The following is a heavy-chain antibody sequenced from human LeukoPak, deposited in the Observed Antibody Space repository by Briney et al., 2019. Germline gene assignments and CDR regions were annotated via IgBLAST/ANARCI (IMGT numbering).Heavy chain of an antibody. D-gene: IGHD6-13*01. Sequence: GGSLRLSCAASGFIFSGNWMHWVRQAPGKGLVWVSHISTDARTITYADFVKGRFTISRDNAKNTLYLQMNSLRAEDTALYYCVRGQATAWGLDYWGQGTLVTVSS. V-gene: IGHV3-74*01. CDR2: ISTDARTI. CDR1: GFIFSGNW. CDR3: VRGQATAWGLDY. J-gene: IGHJ4*02.